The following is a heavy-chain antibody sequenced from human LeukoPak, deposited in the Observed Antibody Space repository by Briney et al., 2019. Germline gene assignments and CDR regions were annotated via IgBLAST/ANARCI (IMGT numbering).Heavy chain of an antibody. J-gene: IGHJ5*01. CDR3: ARQYPFDS. D-gene: IGHD2/OR15-2a*01. CDR2: IDPSGSCI. CDR1: GYSFTSYW. Sequence: GESLKISCKASGYSFTSYWINWVRQMPGKGLEWMGRIDPSGSCINYSPSFQGLVTISADKSISTAYLQWSSLKASDTAIYYCARQYPFDSWGQGTLVTVSS. V-gene: IGHV5-10-1*01.